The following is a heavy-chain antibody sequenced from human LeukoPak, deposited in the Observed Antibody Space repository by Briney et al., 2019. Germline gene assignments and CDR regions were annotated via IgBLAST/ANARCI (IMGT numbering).Heavy chain of an antibody. Sequence: GGSLRLSCAASEFTFSSYWMSWVRQAPGKGLEWVANIKQDGSEKYYVDSVKGRFTISRDNAKKSLYLQMNSLRAEDTAVYYCAREVGGSGSYYKYYYYMDVWGKGTTVTVSS. CDR1: EFTFSSYW. CDR2: IKQDGSEK. CDR3: AREVGGSGSYYKYYYYMDV. J-gene: IGHJ6*03. D-gene: IGHD3-10*01. V-gene: IGHV3-7*01.